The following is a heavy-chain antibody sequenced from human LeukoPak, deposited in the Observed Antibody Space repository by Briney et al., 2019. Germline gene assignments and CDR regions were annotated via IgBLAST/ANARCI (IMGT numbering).Heavy chain of an antibody. V-gene: IGHV3-48*03. CDR3: AKDRTQGSGWYLIFDY. J-gene: IGHJ4*02. D-gene: IGHD6-19*01. Sequence: GGSLRLSCAASGFTFSSYEMNWVRQAPGKGLEWVSYISSSGSTIYYADSVKGRFTISRDNAKNSLYLQMNSLRAEDTAIYFCAKDRTQGSGWYLIFDYWSQGTLVTVSS. CDR2: ISSSGSTI. CDR1: GFTFSSYE.